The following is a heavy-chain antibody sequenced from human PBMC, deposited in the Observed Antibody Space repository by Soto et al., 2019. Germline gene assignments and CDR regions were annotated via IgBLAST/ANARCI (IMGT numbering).Heavy chain of an antibody. CDR3: AKGKPDLDY. CDR2: ISWNSGSL. CDR1: GFTFDDYA. Sequence: EVQLVESGGGLVQPGRSLRLSCAASGFTFDDYAMHWVRQAPGKGLEWVSGISWNSGSLGYADSVKGRFTISRDNAKNSLYLQMNSLRAEDTALYYCAKGKPDLDYWGQGTLVTVSS. J-gene: IGHJ4*02. V-gene: IGHV3-9*01.